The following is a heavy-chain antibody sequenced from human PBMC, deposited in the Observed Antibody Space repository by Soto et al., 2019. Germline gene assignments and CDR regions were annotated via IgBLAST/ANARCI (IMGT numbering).Heavy chain of an antibody. D-gene: IGHD5-12*01. CDR1: GGSFSGYY. J-gene: IGHJ4*02. Sequence: SETLSFTCAVYGGSFSGYYWSWIRQPPGKGLEWIGYINYSGNTNYNPSLKSRVTISIDTSKNQFSLKLSSVTAADTAIYYCARIPTRGDVDYFDYWGQGTLVTVSS. CDR3: ARIPTRGDVDYFDY. V-gene: IGHV4-34*01. CDR2: INYSGNT.